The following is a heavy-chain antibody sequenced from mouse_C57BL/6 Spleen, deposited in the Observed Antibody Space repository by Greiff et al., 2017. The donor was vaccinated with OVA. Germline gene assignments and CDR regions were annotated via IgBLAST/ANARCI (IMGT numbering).Heavy chain of an antibody. CDR1: GFTFSDYG. Sequence: EVQLVESGGGLVKPGGSLKLSCAASGFTFSDYGMHWVRQAPEKGLEWVAYISSGSSSIYYADTVKGRFTISRDNAKNTLYLQLTSLRSEDTAMYYCARPGIYYCGSSYVGYAMDYWGQGTSVTVSS. CDR2: ISSGSSSI. J-gene: IGHJ4*01. V-gene: IGHV5-17*01. CDR3: ARPGIYYCGSSYVGYAMDY. D-gene: IGHD1-1*01.